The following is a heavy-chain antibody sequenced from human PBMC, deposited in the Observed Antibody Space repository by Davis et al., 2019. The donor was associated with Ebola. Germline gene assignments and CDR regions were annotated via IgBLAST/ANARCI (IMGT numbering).Heavy chain of an antibody. Sequence: PGGSLRLSCTVSGGSISSYYWSWIRQPPGKGLEWIGYIYYSGSTNYNPSLKSRVTISVDTSKNQFSLKLSSVTAADTAVYYCARDRHYFDYWGQGTLVTVSS. CDR2: IYYSGST. CDR1: GGSISSYY. CDR3: ARDRHYFDY. J-gene: IGHJ4*02. V-gene: IGHV4-59*12.